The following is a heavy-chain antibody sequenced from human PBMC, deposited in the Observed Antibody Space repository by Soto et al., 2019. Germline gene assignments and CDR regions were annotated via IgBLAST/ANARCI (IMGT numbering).Heavy chain of an antibody. Sequence: LRLSCAASGFTFSSYWMSWVRQAPGKGLEWVANIKQDGSEKYYVDSVKGRFTISRDNAKNSLYLQMNSLRAEDTAVYYCARDNYYGSRLTYGMDVWGQGTTVTVSS. V-gene: IGHV3-7*01. D-gene: IGHD3-10*01. CDR2: IKQDGSEK. J-gene: IGHJ6*02. CDR1: GFTFSSYW. CDR3: ARDNYYGSRLTYGMDV.